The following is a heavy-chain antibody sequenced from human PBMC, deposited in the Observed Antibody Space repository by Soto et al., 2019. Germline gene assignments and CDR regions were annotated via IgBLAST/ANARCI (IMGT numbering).Heavy chain of an antibody. Sequence: GGSLRLSCAACGFTFSNYSIHWVRQAPGKGLEWVAIISYDGNNKYNAASVKRRFTISRDNSKNTLYLQMNSLRAEDTAVYYCCIDRVCTSATCGEFEYYYYDGMDVCGQGTTLTVSS. CDR3: CIDRVCTSATCGEFEYYYYDGMDV. J-gene: IGHJ6*02. D-gene: IGHD2-2*01. CDR2: ISYDGNNK. CDR1: GFTFSNYS. V-gene: IGHV3-30*04.